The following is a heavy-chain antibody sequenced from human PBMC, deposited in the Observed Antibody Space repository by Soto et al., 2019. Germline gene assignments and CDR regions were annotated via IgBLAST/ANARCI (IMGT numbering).Heavy chain of an antibody. J-gene: IGHJ4*02. Sequence: GGSLRLSCAASGFTFSSYAMSWVRQAPGKGLEWVSAISGSGGSTYYADSVKGRFTISRDNSKNTLYLQMNSLRAEDTAVYYCAKGFGELLWGPGFFFDYWGQGTLVTVSS. CDR1: GFTFSSYA. D-gene: IGHD3-10*01. V-gene: IGHV3-23*01. CDR3: AKGFGELLWGPGFFFDY. CDR2: ISGSGGST.